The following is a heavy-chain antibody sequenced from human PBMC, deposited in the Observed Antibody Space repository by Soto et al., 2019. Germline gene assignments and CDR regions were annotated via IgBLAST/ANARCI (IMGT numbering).Heavy chain of an antibody. Sequence: SVNVSFKASGGTFSSYAISWVRQAPGQGLEWMGGIIPIFGTANYAQKFQGRVTITADESTSTAYMELSSLRSEDTAVYYCARASSGWYYFDYWGQGTLVTVSS. CDR2: IIPIFGTA. D-gene: IGHD6-19*01. J-gene: IGHJ4*02. CDR1: GGTFSSYA. V-gene: IGHV1-69*13. CDR3: ARASSGWYYFDY.